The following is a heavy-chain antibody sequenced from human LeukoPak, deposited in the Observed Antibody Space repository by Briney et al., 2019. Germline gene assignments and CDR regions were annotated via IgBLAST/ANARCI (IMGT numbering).Heavy chain of an antibody. CDR2: IWYDGSNK. J-gene: IGHJ3*02. V-gene: IGHV3-33*01. CDR3: ARDGARLYSSGLRGFAFDI. CDR1: GFTFSSYG. Sequence: GGSLRLSCAASGFTFSSYGMHWVRQAPGKGLEWVAVIWYDGSNKYYADSVKGRFTISRDNSKNTLYLQMNSLRAEDTAMYYCARDGARLYSSGLRGFAFDIWGQGTMVTVSS. D-gene: IGHD6-19*01.